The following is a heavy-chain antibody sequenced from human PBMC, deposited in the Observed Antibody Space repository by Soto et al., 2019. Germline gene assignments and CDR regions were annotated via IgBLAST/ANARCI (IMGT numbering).Heavy chain of an antibody. CDR2: ISAYNGNT. CDR1: GYTFTSYG. CDR3: ARVEATMGYYYYGMDV. V-gene: IGHV1-18*04. D-gene: IGHD5-12*01. Sequence: QVQLVQSGAEVKKPGSSVKVSCKASGYTFTSYGISWVRQAPGQGLEWMGWISAYNGNTNYAQKLQGRVTMTTDTSTSTAYMELRSLRSDDTAVYYCARVEATMGYYYYGMDVWGQGTTVTVSS. J-gene: IGHJ6*02.